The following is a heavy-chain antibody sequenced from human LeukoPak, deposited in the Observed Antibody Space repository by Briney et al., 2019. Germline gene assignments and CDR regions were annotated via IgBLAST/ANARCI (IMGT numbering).Heavy chain of an antibody. Sequence: GGSLRLSCAASGFTFSDYFMTWVRQAAGKGLEWVLAISGSGGSTYYADSVKGRSTISRDNSKNTVYLQVNSLRAKDTAVYYCAKEGGAAAVAGLFDYWGQGTLVTVSS. J-gene: IGHJ4*02. CDR3: AKEGGAAAVAGLFDY. D-gene: IGHD6-19*01. CDR1: GFTFSDYF. CDR2: ISGSGGST. V-gene: IGHV3-23*01.